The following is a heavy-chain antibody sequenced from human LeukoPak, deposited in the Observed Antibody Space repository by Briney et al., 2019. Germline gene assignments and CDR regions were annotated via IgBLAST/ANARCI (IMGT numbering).Heavy chain of an antibody. V-gene: IGHV1-69*13. CDR1: GGTFSSYA. D-gene: IGHD6-19*01. Sequence: SVRVTCKASGGTFSSYAISWVRQAPGQGLEWMGGIIPIFGTANYAQKFQGRVTITADESTSTAYMELSSLRSEDTAVYYCARDRRIAVTEGYFQHWGQGTLVTVSS. J-gene: IGHJ1*01. CDR3: ARDRRIAVTEGYFQH. CDR2: IIPIFGTA.